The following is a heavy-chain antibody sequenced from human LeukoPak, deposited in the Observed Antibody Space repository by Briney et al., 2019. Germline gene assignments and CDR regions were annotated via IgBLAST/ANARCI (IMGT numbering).Heavy chain of an antibody. CDR2: IRYDGGNK. D-gene: IGHD2-8*01. J-gene: IGHJ4*02. CDR3: AKGFLGYCTN. CDR1: GFTFSSYG. V-gene: IGHV3-30*02. Sequence: GGSLRLSCAASGFTFSSYGMHWVRQAPGKGLEWVAFIRYDGGNKYYADSVKGRFTISRDNSKNTLYLQMNSLRAEDTAVYYCAKGFLGYCTNWGQGTLVTVSS.